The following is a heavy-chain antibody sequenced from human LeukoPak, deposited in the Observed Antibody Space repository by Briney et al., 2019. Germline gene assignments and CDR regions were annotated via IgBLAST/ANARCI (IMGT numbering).Heavy chain of an antibody. CDR2: IKSDGST. V-gene: IGHV3-74*01. CDR3: ARAPSEIGGYYPEYFRH. CDR1: GFTFSSYW. J-gene: IGHJ1*01. D-gene: IGHD3-22*01. Sequence: GGSLRLSCAASGFTFSSYWMHWVRQAPGKGLVWVSRIKSDGSTRYADSVKGRFTISRDNAKNTVSPQMNSLRAEDTGVYYCARAPSEIGGYYPEYFRHWGQGTLVTVSP.